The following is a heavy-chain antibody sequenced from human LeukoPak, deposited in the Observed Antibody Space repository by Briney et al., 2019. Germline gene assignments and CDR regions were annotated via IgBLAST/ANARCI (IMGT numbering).Heavy chain of an antibody. Sequence: GGSLRLSCAASGFTFSSYEMNWVRQAPGKGLEWVSYISSSGSTIYYADSVKGRFTISRDNAKNSLYLQMNSLRAEDTAVYYCARHLSGITGYTYGRGIDYWGQGTLVTVSS. CDR3: ARHLSGITGYTYGRGIDY. D-gene: IGHD5-18*01. J-gene: IGHJ4*02. V-gene: IGHV3-48*03. CDR2: ISSSGSTI. CDR1: GFTFSSYE.